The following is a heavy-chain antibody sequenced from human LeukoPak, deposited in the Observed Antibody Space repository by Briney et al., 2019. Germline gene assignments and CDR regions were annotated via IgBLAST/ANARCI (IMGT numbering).Heavy chain of an antibody. J-gene: IGHJ4*02. CDR1: SHSMNIYY. V-gene: IGHV4-59*01. CDR3: ARTAYCGGGACSSYYFDS. Sequence: SETLSLTCTVSSHSMNIYYFNWVRQSPGQGLEWLGYVYSGVATAYNPSLKGRVAISMDKSKKQMSLKLTSVTAADTAVYYCARTAYCGGGACSSYYFDSWGQGTLVTVSS. D-gene: IGHD2-21*01. CDR2: VYSGVAT.